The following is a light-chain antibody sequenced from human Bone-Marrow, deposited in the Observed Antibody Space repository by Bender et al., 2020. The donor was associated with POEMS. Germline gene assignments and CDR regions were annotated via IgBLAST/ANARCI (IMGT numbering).Light chain of an antibody. CDR2: SSH. CDR3: AVWDDSLNGWV. Sequence: QSVLTQPPSASGTPGQRVTISCSGGSSNIGAHAVNWYQHLPGTAPKLLIYSSHRRPSEFPDRFSGSRSGTSACLAISGLPSEDGADYYCAVWDDSLNGWVFGGGTKLTVL. J-gene: IGLJ3*02. CDR1: SSNIGAHA. V-gene: IGLV1-44*01.